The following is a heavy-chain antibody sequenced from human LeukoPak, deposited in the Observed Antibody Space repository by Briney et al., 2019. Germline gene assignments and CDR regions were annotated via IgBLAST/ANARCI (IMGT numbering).Heavy chain of an antibody. Sequence: SETLSLTCTVSGGSISSYYWSWIRQPPGKGLEWIGYIYHSGTTYYNPSLQSRVTMSVDTSKNQFSLKLSSVTAVDTAVYYCARKENVYYYFDYWGQGTLVTVSS. V-gene: IGHV4-59*12. D-gene: IGHD3-10*01. J-gene: IGHJ4*02. CDR1: GGSISSYY. CDR3: ARKENVYYYFDY. CDR2: IYHSGTT.